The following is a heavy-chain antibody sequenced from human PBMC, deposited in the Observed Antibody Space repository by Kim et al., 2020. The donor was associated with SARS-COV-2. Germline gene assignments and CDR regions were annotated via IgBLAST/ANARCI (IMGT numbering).Heavy chain of an antibody. D-gene: IGHD3-22*01. CDR2: ISSSSSYI. CDR1: GFTFSSYS. Sequence: GGSLRLSCAASGFTFSSYSMNWVRQAPGKGLEWVSSISSSSSYIYYADSVKGRFTISRDNAKNSLYLQMNSLRAEDTAVYYCATLHVDYYDSSGSPFDYWGQGTLVTVSS. J-gene: IGHJ4*02. CDR3: ATLHVDYYDSSGSPFDY. V-gene: IGHV3-21*01.